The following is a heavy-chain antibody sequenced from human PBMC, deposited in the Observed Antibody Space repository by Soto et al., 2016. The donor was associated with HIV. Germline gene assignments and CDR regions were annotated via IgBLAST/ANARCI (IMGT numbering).Heavy chain of an antibody. J-gene: IGHJ3*02. CDR1: GYTFTSYD. V-gene: IGHV1-8*03. CDR2: MNPNSGNT. Sequence: QVQLVQSGAEVKKPGASVKVSCKASGYTFTSYDINWVRQATGQGLEWMGWMNPNSGNTGYAQKFRGRVTITRNTSTNTAYMELSSLTSEDTAVYYCATFLIVGATPDAFDIWGQGTMVTVSS. CDR3: ATFLIVGATPDAFDI. D-gene: IGHD1-26*01.